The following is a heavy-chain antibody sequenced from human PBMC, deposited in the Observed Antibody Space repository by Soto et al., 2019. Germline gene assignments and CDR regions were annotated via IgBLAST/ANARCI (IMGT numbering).Heavy chain of an antibody. Sequence: EVQLLESGGGLVQPGGSLRLSCAASGFTFSSYAMSWVRQAPGKGLEWVSAISGSGVSTYYPDSVKGRFTISRDNSKNTLYLQMTSLRAAETAVYYCAKDCVYSYGYDAFDIWGQGTMVTVSS. J-gene: IGHJ3*02. CDR2: ISGSGVST. D-gene: IGHD5-18*01. CDR3: AKDCVYSYGYDAFDI. CDR1: GFTFSSYA. V-gene: IGHV3-23*01.